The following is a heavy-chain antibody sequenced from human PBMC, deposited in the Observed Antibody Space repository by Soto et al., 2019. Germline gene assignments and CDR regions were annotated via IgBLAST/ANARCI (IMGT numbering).Heavy chain of an antibody. D-gene: IGHD3-3*01. CDR1: GYSFTSYA. Sequence: ALVKVSCKASGYSFTSYAMHWVRQAPGQRLEWMGWVNAGNGNTKYSEKFQGRVTFTRDTSASTAYMEVSSLGSEDTAIYYCARNNFWSSNNWFDPWGQGTLVTVSS. CDR3: ARNNFWSSNNWFDP. V-gene: IGHV1-3*01. CDR2: VNAGNGNT. J-gene: IGHJ5*02.